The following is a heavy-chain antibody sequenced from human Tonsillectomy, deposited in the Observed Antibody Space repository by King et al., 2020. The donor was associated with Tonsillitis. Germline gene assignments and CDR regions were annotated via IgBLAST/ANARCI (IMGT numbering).Heavy chain of an antibody. CDR1: GFTFSSYA. D-gene: IGHD3-22*01. CDR2: ISYDGSDK. CDR3: ARDLDYYDSSGYFYY. J-gene: IGHJ4*02. V-gene: IGHV3-30*04. Sequence: VQLVESGGGVVQPGRSLRLSCAASGFTFSSYAMHWVRQAPGKGLEWVAVISYDGSDKYYADSVKGRFTISRDNSKNTLYLRMNRLRAEDTALYYCARDLDYYDSSGYFYYWGQGTLVTVSS.